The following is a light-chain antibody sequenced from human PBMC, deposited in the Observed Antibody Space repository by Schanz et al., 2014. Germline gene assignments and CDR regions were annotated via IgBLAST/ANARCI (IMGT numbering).Light chain of an antibody. V-gene: IGKV3-20*01. Sequence: EIVMTQFPLTLSASPGERATLSCWASQSVGTNLAWYQQRPGQPPRLLIDGASTRAAGIPTRFGGSGSGTDFTLTISRLEPEDFAVYYCQQYGSSPYTFGQGTKLEIK. CDR1: QSVGTN. CDR3: QQYGSSPYT. J-gene: IGKJ2*01. CDR2: GAS.